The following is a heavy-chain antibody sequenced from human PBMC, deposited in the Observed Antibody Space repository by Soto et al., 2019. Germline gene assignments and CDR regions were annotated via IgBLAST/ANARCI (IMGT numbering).Heavy chain of an antibody. D-gene: IGHD1-1*01. Sequence: EVQMVQSGGDLVKPGGSLRLSCVTSGFMFSSAWMNWVRQAPGKGLEWVARIKTKGDGETRDYAGPVKGRFTISRDDSKKTVYLQMNSLRAEDTAVYYCVEGWNDFWGQGNLVTVSS. CDR2: IKTKGDGETR. CDR3: VEGWNDF. CDR1: GFMFSSAW. V-gene: IGHV3-15*01. J-gene: IGHJ4*02.